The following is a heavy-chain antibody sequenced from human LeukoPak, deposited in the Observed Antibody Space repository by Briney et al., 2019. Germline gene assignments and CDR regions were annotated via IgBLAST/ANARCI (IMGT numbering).Heavy chain of an antibody. D-gene: IGHD5-24*01. CDR1: GYTFTSYY. CDR3: ARGTMATITDY. V-gene: IGHV1-46*01. Sequence: GASVKVSCKASGYTFTSYYMHWVRQAPGQGLEWMGIINPSGGSTSYVQKFQGRVTMTRDTSTGTVYMELSSLRSEDTAVYYCARGTMATITDYWGQGTLVTVSS. CDR2: INPSGGST. J-gene: IGHJ4*02.